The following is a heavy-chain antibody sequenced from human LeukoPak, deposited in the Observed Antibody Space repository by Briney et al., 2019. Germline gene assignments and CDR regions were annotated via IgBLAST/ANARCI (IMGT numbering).Heavy chain of an antibody. CDR3: ATRRGDY. V-gene: IGHV4-59*01. Sequence: PSETLSLTCTVSGGSIGSYYWSWIRQPPGKGLEWIGYIYYSGSTNYNPSLKSRVTISVDTSKNQFSLKLSSVTAADTAVYYCATRRGDYWGQGTLVTVSS. CDR1: GGSIGSYY. J-gene: IGHJ4*02. CDR2: IYYSGST.